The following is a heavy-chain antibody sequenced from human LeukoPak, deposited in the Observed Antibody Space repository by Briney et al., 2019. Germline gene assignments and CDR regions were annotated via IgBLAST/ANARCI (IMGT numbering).Heavy chain of an antibody. V-gene: IGHV3-74*01. CDR2: INSDGSST. CDR3: ARGLSYDSSGYVDY. Sequence: GVSLRLSCAASGFTVSAYAMAWVRQAPGKGLVWVSRINSDGSSTSYADSVKGRFTISRDNAKNTLYLQMNSLRVEDTAVYYCARGLSYDSSGYVDYWGQGTLVTVSS. D-gene: IGHD3-22*01. J-gene: IGHJ4*02. CDR1: GFTVSAYA.